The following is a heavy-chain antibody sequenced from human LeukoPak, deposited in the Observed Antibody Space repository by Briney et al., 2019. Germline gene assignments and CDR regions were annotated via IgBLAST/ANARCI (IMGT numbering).Heavy chain of an antibody. CDR1: GGSISSGGYY. J-gene: IGHJ4*02. CDR3: AREVVAGYFDY. CDR2: IYYSGST. V-gene: IGHV4-31*01. Sequence: PSETLSLTCTVSGGSISSGGYYWSWIRQHPGKGLEWIGYIYYSGSTYYNPSLKSQVTISVDTSKNQFSLKLSSVTAADTAVYYCAREVVAGYFDYWGQGTLVTVSS. D-gene: IGHD6-19*01.